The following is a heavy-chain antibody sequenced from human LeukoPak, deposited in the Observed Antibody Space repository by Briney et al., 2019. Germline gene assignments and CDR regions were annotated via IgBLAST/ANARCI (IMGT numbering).Heavy chain of an antibody. CDR2: IYPGDSDT. D-gene: IGHD1-7*01. CDR1: GYSFTNYW. V-gene: IGHV5-51*01. CDR3: ARLPAIITGTTGYFDY. Sequence: GESLKIACKGSGYSFTNYWIGWVRQMPGKGLEWMGFIYPGDSDTRYSLSFQGQVTISADKSISTAYLQWSSLKASDTAMYYCARLPAIITGTTGYFDYWGQGTLVTVSS. J-gene: IGHJ4*02.